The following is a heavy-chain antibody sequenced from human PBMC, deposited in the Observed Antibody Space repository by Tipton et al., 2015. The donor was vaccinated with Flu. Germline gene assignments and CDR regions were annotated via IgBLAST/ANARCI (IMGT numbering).Heavy chain of an antibody. CDR2: IHPRDSDT. D-gene: IGHD3-22*01. V-gene: IGHV5-51*03. CDR1: GFNYASRW. Sequence: QSGAEVKKAGESLRISCKGSGFNYASRWMGWVRQSPGKGLEWMGIIHPRDSDTRYSPSFRGQVTISADRSTSTAYLQWSNLKASDTAMYYCVCRGSSSGWPQGFDVWGQGTMVTVSP. CDR3: VCRGSSSGWPQGFDV. J-gene: IGHJ3*01.